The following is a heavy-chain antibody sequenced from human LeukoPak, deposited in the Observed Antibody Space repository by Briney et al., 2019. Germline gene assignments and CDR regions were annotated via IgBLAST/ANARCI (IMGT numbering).Heavy chain of an antibody. Sequence: SETLSLACAVYGGSFSGYYWSWIRQPPGKGLEWIGEINHSGSTNYNPSLKSRVTISVDTSKNQFSLKLSSVTAADTAVYYCARHHSYWYFDLWGRGTLVTVSS. CDR2: INHSGST. V-gene: IGHV4-34*01. CDR3: ARHHSYWYFDL. J-gene: IGHJ2*01. CDR1: GGSFSGYY.